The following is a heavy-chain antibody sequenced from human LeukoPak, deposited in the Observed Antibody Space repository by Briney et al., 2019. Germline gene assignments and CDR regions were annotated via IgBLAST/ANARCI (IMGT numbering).Heavy chain of an antibody. CDR3: ARSYYDSRGYYYFDY. CDR1: GFTFSSYA. V-gene: IGHV3-64*01. Sequence: GGSLRLSCAASGFTFSSYAMHWVRQAPGKGLEYVSAISSNGGSTYYANSVKGRFTISRDNSKNTLYLQMGSLRAEDMAVYYCARSYYDSRGYYYFDYWGQGTLVTVSS. D-gene: IGHD3-22*01. J-gene: IGHJ4*02. CDR2: ISSNGGST.